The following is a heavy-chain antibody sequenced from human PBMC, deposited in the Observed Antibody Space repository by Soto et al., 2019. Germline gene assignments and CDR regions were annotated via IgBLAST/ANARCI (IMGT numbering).Heavy chain of an antibody. CDR3: ARGLRGWSSGDAFDI. V-gene: IGHV1-18*04. J-gene: IGHJ3*02. Sequence: ASVKVSCKASGYTFTSYGISWVRQAPGQGLEWMGWISAYNGNTNYAQKLQGRVTMTTDTSTSTAYMELRSLRSDDTAVYYCARGLRGWSSGDAFDIWGQGKMVTVSS. D-gene: IGHD3-22*01. CDR1: GYTFTSYG. CDR2: ISAYNGNT.